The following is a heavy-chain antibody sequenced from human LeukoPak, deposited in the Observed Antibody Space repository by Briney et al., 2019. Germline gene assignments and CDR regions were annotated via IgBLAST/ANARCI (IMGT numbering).Heavy chain of an antibody. V-gene: IGHV1-24*01. CDR1: GYTLTELS. J-gene: IGHJ5*02. D-gene: IGHD2-21*01. CDR2: FDPEDGET. CDR3: ATARWGGPLVICDCNWSDP. Sequence: GASVKVSCKVSGYTLTELSMHWVRQAPGRGLEWMGGFDPEDGETIYAQKFQGRVTMTEDTSTDTAYMELSSLRSEDTAVYYCATARWGGPLVICDCNWSDPWGQGTLVTVSS.